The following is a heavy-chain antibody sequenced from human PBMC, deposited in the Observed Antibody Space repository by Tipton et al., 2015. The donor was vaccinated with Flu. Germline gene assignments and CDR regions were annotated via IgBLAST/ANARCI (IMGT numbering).Heavy chain of an antibody. J-gene: IGHJ4*02. Sequence: LRLSCTVSGGSISSSSYYWGWIRQPPGKGLEWIGSIYYSGSTYYNPSLKSRVTISVDTSKNQFSLKLSSVTAADTAVYYCARQLGKATVTTYYWGQGTLVTVSS. D-gene: IGHD4-11*01. CDR3: ARQLGKATVTTYY. CDR2: IYYSGST. V-gene: IGHV4-39*01. CDR1: GGSISSSSYY.